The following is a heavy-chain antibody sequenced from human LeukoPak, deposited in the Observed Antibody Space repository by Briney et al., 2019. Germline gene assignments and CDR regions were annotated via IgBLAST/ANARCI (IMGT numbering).Heavy chain of an antibody. CDR2: INHSGST. V-gene: IGHV4-34*01. CDR3: ARRSYYFDY. J-gene: IGHJ4*02. CDR1: GGSFSCYY. Sequence: PSETLSLTCAVYGGSFSCYYWSWIRQPPSRGLEWIGEINHSGSTNYNPCLKSRVTISVDTSKNQFYLKLSSVTAAEKAVYYCARRSYYFDYWGQGTLVTVSS.